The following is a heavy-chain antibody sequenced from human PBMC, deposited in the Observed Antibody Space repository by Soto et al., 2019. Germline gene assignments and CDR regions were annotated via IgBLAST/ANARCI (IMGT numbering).Heavy chain of an antibody. CDR2: ISWDGVLR. Sequence: LRLSCAASGFTFGDYTMHWVRQTPEKGLEWVSLISWDGVLRFYADSVEGRFTISRDNSKDFLYLQMSSLRAEDTALYYCAKDLSLGATDYYYGMDVWGQGTTVTASS. CDR3: AKDLSLGATDYYYGMDV. CDR1: GFTFGDYT. V-gene: IGHV3-43*01. J-gene: IGHJ6*02. D-gene: IGHD1-26*01.